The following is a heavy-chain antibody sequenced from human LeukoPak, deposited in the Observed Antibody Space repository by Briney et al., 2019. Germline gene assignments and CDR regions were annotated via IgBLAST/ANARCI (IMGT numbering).Heavy chain of an antibody. Sequence: ASVKVSCKASGYTFTSYFIHWVRQAPGEGLAWMGIINPSDGTTSYAQKFQGRVTVTRDTSTSTVYMDLSSLRSGDTAVYYCARDHPSGTYAGDFWGQGTRVTVSS. CDR2: INPSDGTT. D-gene: IGHD1-26*01. V-gene: IGHV1-46*01. CDR3: ARDHPSGTYAGDF. J-gene: IGHJ4*02. CDR1: GYTFTSYF.